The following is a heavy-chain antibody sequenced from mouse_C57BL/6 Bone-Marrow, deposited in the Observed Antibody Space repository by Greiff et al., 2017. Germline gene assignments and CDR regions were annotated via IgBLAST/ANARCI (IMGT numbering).Heavy chain of an antibody. D-gene: IGHD4-1*01. Sequence: VQLQQSGAELVKPGASVKISCKASGYAFSSYWMNWVKQRPGKGLEWIGQIYPGDGDTNYNGKFKGKATLTADKSSSTAYIQLSRLTSEDSAVYFCARRANWDTVFDYWGQGTTLTVSS. CDR1: GYAFSSYW. J-gene: IGHJ2*01. CDR3: ARRANWDTVFDY. V-gene: IGHV1-80*01. CDR2: IYPGDGDT.